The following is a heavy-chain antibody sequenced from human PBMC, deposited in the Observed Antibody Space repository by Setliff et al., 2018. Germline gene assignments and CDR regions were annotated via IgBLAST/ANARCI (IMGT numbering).Heavy chain of an antibody. CDR2: IYHNGKT. V-gene: IGHV4-59*01. D-gene: IGHD5-18*01. CDR3: VRDRTAYSYGLDV. J-gene: IGHJ6*02. CDR1: GGSISPYF. Sequence: SETLSLTCTVSGGSISPYFWSWIRQPPGKGLEWIGYIYHNGKTNFNPSLKTRVTMSVDPSKNQFALNLRSVTAADTAVYYCVRDRTAYSYGLDVWAQGTTVTVSS.